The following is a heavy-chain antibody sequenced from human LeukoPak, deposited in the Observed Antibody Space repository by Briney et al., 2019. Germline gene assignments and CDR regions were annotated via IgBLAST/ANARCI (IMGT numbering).Heavy chain of an antibody. D-gene: IGHD2-2*02. CDR1: GYTFTSYD. Sequence: ASVKVSCKASGYTFTSYDINWVRQATGQGLEWMGWMNPNSGNTGYAQKFQGRVTMTRDTSISAAYMELSRLRSDDTAVYYCASLGESDPIDYWGQGTLVTVSS. CDR2: MNPNSGNT. V-gene: IGHV1-8*01. J-gene: IGHJ4*02. CDR3: ASLGESDPIDY.